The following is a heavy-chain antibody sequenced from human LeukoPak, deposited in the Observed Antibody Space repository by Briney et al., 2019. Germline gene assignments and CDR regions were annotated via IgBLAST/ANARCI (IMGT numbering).Heavy chain of an antibody. CDR1: GFTFSTFE. CDR2: INAEGSRI. CDR3: ARELPREVTLDF. V-gene: IGHV3-74*01. J-gene: IGHJ4*02. D-gene: IGHD2-21*02. Sequence: GGSLRLSCAASGFTFSTFEMHWVRQAPGKGLVWVSRINAEGSRIGYADSVKGRFTFSRDNARNTLYLQMNSLSAEDTGVYYCARELPREVTLDFWGQGTLVTVSS.